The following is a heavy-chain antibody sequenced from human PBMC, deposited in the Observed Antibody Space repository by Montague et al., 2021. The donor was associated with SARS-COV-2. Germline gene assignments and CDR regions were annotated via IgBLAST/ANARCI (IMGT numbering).Heavy chain of an antibody. D-gene: IGHD4-23*01. V-gene: IGHV4-59*01. J-gene: IGHJ6*02. CDR1: GGSISSYY. CDR2: IYHNGST. Sequence: SETLSFTCTVSGGSISSYYWTWIRQPPGKGLESIGYIYHNGSTKYNPSLKSRVTISVDTSKNQFSLKLSSVSVADTAVYYCARGGGNSADYYNYTMDVGGQGTTVTVFS. CDR3: ARGGGNSADYYNYTMDV.